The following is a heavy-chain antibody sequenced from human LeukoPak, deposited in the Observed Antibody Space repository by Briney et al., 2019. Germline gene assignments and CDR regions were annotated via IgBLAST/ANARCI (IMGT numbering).Heavy chain of an antibody. CDR3: ARYAVEYRGTYFDY. D-gene: IGHD1-26*01. V-gene: IGHV4-39*01. Sequence: SETLSLTCTVSDGSISSYYWGWIRQPPGKGLLWIGSIYYGGGTYYNPSLKSRVTISVDTSKNQFSLKLSSVSASDTAVYYCARYAVEYRGTYFDYWGQGTLVTVSS. CDR2: IYYGGGT. J-gene: IGHJ4*02. CDR1: DGSISSYY.